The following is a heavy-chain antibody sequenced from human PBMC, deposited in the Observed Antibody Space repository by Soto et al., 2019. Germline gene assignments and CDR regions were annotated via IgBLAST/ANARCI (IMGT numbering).Heavy chain of an antibody. CDR1: GFTFSSYA. J-gene: IGHJ6*02. D-gene: IGHD2-15*01. Sequence: QVQLVESGGGVVQPGRSLRLSCAASGFTFSSYAMHWVRQAPGKGLEWVAVISYDGSNKYYADSVKGRFTISRDNSKNTLYLQMNSLRAEDTAVYYCARDGDCSGGSCYRRRRYYYYYGMDVWGQGTTVTVSS. V-gene: IGHV3-30-3*01. CDR2: ISYDGSNK. CDR3: ARDGDCSGGSCYRRRRYYYYYGMDV.